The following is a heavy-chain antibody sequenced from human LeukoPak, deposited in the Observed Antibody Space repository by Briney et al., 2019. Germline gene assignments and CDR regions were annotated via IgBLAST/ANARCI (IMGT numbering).Heavy chain of an antibody. Sequence: PSETLSLTCTVSGGSISSYYWSWIRQPPGKGLEWIGYIYYSGSTNYNPSLKSRVTISVDTSKNQFSLKLSSVTAADTAVYYCARVPPIYIAAAGTPSGYYYYYMDVWGKGTTVTVSS. J-gene: IGHJ6*03. V-gene: IGHV4-59*01. CDR2: IYYSGST. CDR1: GGSISSYY. D-gene: IGHD6-13*01. CDR3: ARVPPIYIAAAGTPSGYYYYYMDV.